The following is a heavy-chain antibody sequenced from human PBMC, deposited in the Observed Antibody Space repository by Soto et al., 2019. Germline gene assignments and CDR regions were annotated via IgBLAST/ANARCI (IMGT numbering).Heavy chain of an antibody. J-gene: IGHJ6*02. V-gene: IGHV3-21*01. CDR3: ASRGFGDLYLTGYYYYGMDV. Sequence: PGGSLRLSCASSGVTFISYSMNWVRQAPGKGLEWVSSISSSSSYIYYADSVKGRFTISRDNAKNSLYLQMNSLRAEDTAVYYCASRGFGDLYLTGYYYYGMDVWGQGTTVTVSS. CDR1: GVTFISYS. CDR2: ISSSSSYI. D-gene: IGHD3-10*01.